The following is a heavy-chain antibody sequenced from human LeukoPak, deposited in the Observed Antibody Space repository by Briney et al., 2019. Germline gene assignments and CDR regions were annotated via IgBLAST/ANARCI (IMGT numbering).Heavy chain of an antibody. CDR2: INYSGST. CDR3: ARWVYDILTGYYHFDD. CDR1: GGSISSYY. V-gene: IGHV4-59*01. Sequence: SETLSLTCTVSGGSISSYYWSWIRQPPGKGLEWIGYINYSGSTNYNPSLKSRVTISVDTSKNQFSLKLSSVTAADTAVYYCARWVYDILTGYYHFDDWGQGTLVTV. J-gene: IGHJ4*02. D-gene: IGHD3-9*01.